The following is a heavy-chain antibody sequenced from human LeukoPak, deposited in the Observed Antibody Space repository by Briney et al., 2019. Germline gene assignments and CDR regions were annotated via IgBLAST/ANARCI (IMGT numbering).Heavy chain of an antibody. CDR3: ARHLGAAMVSPLGH. D-gene: IGHD5-18*01. CDR2: IIRIFGTA. Sequence: SVKVSCKASGGTFSSYAISWVRQAPGQGLEWMGGIIRIFGTAKHAEKFQGRVTITADESTGTAYMELSSLRSEDTAVYYCARHLGAAMVSPLGHWGQGTLVTVSS. CDR1: GGTFSSYA. J-gene: IGHJ4*02. V-gene: IGHV1-69*13.